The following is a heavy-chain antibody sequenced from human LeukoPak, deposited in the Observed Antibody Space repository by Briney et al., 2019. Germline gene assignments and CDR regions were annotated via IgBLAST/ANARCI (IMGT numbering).Heavy chain of an antibody. CDR3: ARLGTMTEDAFDI. CDR2: IYPGDSDT. J-gene: IGHJ3*02. CDR1: GYSFTSYW. Sequence: GESLKISCQGSGYSFTSYWIGWVRQMPGKGLEWMGIIYPGDSDTRYSPSFQGQVTISADKSISTAYRQWSSLKASDTAMYYCARLGTMTEDAFDIWGQGTMVTVSS. D-gene: IGHD3-22*01. V-gene: IGHV5-51*01.